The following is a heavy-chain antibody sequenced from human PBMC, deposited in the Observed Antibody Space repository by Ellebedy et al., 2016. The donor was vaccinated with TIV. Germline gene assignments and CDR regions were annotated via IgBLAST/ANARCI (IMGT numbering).Heavy chain of an antibody. CDR1: GDSIRSYY. CDR2: IYYSGST. J-gene: IGHJ4*02. CDR3: ARREGYYGSGSYYAN. Sequence: MPSETLSLTCTVSGDSIRSYYRSWIRQPPGKGLEWIGYIYYSGSTNYNPSLKSRVTISIDTSKNQFSLKLSSGTAADTAVYYCARREGYYGSGSYYANWGQGTLVTVSS. V-gene: IGHV4-59*01. D-gene: IGHD3-10*01.